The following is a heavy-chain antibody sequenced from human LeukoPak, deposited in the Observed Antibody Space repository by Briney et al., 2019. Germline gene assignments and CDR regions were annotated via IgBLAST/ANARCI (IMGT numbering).Heavy chain of an antibody. CDR1: GYTLTIYG. CDR2: ISSYNGNT. J-gene: IGHJ4*02. V-gene: IGHV1-18*04. D-gene: IGHD3-10*01. CDR3: ARDWRGDSGTHTIDY. Sequence: ASVKVSCKASGYTLTIYGISWVRQAPGQGLEWMGWISSYNGNTNYAQKLQGRVTMTTDTSTSTAYMELTSLRSDDTAVYYCARDWRGDSGTHTIDYWGQGTLVTVSS.